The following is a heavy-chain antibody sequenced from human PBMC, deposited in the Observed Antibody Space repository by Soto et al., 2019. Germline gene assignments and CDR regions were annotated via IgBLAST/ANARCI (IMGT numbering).Heavy chain of an antibody. J-gene: IGHJ4*02. CDR1: GGSISSYY. V-gene: IGHV4-59*08. D-gene: IGHD4-17*01. Sequence: PSETLSLTCTVSGGSISSYYWSWIRQPPGKGLEWIGYIYYSGSTNYNPSLKSRVTISVDTSKNQFSLKLSSVTAADTAVYYCASGNGDYVGGLFDYWGQGTLVPVSS. CDR3: ASGNGDYVGGLFDY. CDR2: IYYSGST.